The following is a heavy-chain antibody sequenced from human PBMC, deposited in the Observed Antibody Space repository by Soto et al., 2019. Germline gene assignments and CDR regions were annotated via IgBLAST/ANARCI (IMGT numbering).Heavy chain of an antibody. CDR1: GGTFSSYA. V-gene: IGHV1-69*01. D-gene: IGHD2-21*02. Sequence: QVQLVQSGAEVKKPGSSVKVSCKASGGTFSSYAISWVRQAPGQGLEWMGGIIPIFGTANYAQKFQGRVTIPADEPTSTAYMERSSLRSEDTAVYYCASADLAYCGGDCYPPSDYWGQGTLVTVSS. CDR3: ASADLAYCGGDCYPPSDY. J-gene: IGHJ4*02. CDR2: IIPIFGTA.